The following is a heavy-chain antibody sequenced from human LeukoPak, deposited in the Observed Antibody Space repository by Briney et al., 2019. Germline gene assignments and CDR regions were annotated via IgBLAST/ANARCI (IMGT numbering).Heavy chain of an antibody. J-gene: IGHJ4*02. CDR3: AKGDWGDY. CDR2: ISDSGDST. D-gene: IGHD7-27*01. V-gene: IGHV3-23*01. CDR1: GFTFRIYA. Sequence: GGSLTLSCAASGFTFRIYAMNWARQAPGKGLEWVSGISDSGDSTYYADSVKGRFTISKDNSNNTLYLQMNSLRADDTAVYYCAKGDWGDYWGQGTLVTVSS.